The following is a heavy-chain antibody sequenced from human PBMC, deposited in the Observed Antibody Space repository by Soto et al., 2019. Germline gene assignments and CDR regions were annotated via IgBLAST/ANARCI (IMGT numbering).Heavy chain of an antibody. V-gene: IGHV3-21*01. Sequence: GGSLRLSCATSEFTFISYNMNWVRQAPGKGLEWVSSISSTSSYIYYADSVKGRFTISRDNAKSSLYLQMNSLRAEDTAVYYCARDAPYSNYRLDYWGQGTLVTVSS. J-gene: IGHJ4*02. CDR3: ARDAPYSNYRLDY. D-gene: IGHD4-4*01. CDR1: EFTFISYN. CDR2: ISSTSSYI.